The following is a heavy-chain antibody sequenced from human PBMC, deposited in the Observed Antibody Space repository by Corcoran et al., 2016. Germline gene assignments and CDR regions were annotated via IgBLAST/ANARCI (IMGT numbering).Heavy chain of an antibody. J-gene: IGHJ4*02. CDR3: ARDKYSSGWSGTDY. V-gene: IGHV6-1*01. Sequence: QVQLQQSGPGLVKPSQTLSLTCAISGDSVPSKSAAWNWIRQSPSRGLEWLGRTYYRSKWFNEYALSVKSRISVNPDTSKNQFSLQLNSVTPEDTAVYYCARDKYSSGWSGTDYWGQGILVTVSS. CDR2: TYYRSKWFN. CDR1: GDSVPSKSAA. D-gene: IGHD6-19*01.